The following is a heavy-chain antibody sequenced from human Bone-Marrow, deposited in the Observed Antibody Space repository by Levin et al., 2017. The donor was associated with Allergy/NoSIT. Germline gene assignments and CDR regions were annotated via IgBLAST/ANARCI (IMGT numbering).Heavy chain of an antibody. CDR2: IRNKVSGYTT. D-gene: IGHD3/OR15-3a*01. V-gene: IGHV3-72*01. CDR1: GFPFSDYN. CDR3: ARVRSHDFRGHYYFDL. Sequence: SCAASGFPFSDYNMDWVRQTPGKGLEWVGRIRNKVSGYTTAYAASMEGRFIISRDDSKDSMYLQMNSVQTEDTAVYYCARVRSHDFRGHYYFDLWGRGTLFTVSS. J-gene: IGHJ2*01.